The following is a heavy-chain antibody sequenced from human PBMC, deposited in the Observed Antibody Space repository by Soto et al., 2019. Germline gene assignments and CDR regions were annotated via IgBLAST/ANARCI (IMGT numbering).Heavy chain of an antibody. Sequence: QVQLVQSGAEVKKPGASVKVSCKASGYTFTSYGISWVRQAPGQGLEWMGWISAYNGNTNYAQKLQGRVTMTTDTSTSTAYMELRRLRSDDTAVYYCARDWGVVVVPADGSLYYYYGMDVRGHGTTVTVAS. J-gene: IGHJ6*02. CDR3: ARDWGVVVVPADGSLYYYYGMDV. CDR1: GYTFTSYG. V-gene: IGHV1-18*01. D-gene: IGHD2-2*01. CDR2: ISAYNGNT.